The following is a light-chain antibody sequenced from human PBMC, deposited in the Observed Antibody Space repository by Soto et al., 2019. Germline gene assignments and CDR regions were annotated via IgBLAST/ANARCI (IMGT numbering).Light chain of an antibody. Sequence: DIQMTQSPSSLSASVEDRITITCRASQNIRRYLNWYQQKPGKAPTLLISAASNLQSGVPSRFSGSGSGTDFTLTITGLLPEDFATYYCQQSYSTPQTFGQGTKLEIK. CDR1: QNIRRY. CDR3: QQSYSTPQT. J-gene: IGKJ2*01. CDR2: AAS. V-gene: IGKV1-39*01.